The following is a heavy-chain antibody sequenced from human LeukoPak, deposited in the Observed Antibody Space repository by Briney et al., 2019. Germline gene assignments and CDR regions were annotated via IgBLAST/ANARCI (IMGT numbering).Heavy chain of an antibody. CDR1: GGSFSGYY. V-gene: IGHV4-34*01. J-gene: IGHJ6*04. Sequence: SETLSLTCAVYGGSFSGYYWSWIRQPPGKGLEWIGEINHSGSTNYNPSLKSRVTISVDTSKNQFPLKLSSVTAADTAVYYCTWSSSRNYYYGMDVWGKGTTVTVSS. CDR3: TWSSSRNYYYGMDV. CDR2: INHSGST. D-gene: IGHD6-13*01.